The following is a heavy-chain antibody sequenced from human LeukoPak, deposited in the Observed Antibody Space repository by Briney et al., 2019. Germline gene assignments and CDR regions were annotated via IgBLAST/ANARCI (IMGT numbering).Heavy chain of an antibody. CDR3: ARDRTLLWFGDSGDAFDI. Sequence: ASMKVSCKASGYTFTSYAMNWVRQAPGQGLEWMGWINTNTGNPTYAQGFTGRFVFSLDTSVSTAYLQISSLKAEDTAVYYCARDRTLLWFGDSGDAFDIWGQGSMVTVSS. CDR2: INTNTGNP. CDR1: GYTFTSYA. J-gene: IGHJ3*02. V-gene: IGHV7-4-1*02. D-gene: IGHD3-10*01.